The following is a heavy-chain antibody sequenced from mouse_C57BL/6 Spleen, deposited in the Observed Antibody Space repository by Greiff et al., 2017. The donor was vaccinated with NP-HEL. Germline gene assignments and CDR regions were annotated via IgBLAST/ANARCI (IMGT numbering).Heavy chain of an antibody. J-gene: IGHJ2*01. CDR2: IYPGDGDT. CDR3: ARGNDYFYYFDY. CDR1: GYAFSSSW. D-gene: IGHD2-4*01. V-gene: IGHV1-82*01. Sequence: VKLQESGPELVKPGASVKISCKASGYAFSSSWMNWVKQRPGKGLEWIGRIYPGDGDTNYNGKFKGKATLTADKSSSTAYMQLSSLTSEDSAVYFCARGNDYFYYFDYWGQGTTLTVSS.